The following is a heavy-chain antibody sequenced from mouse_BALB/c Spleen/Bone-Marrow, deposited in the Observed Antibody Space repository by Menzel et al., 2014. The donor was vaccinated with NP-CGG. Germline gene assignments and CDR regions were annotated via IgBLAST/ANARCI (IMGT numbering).Heavy chain of an antibody. CDR3: TRGRTWDFDY. CDR2: INPSNGGT. V-gene: IGHV1S81*02. CDR1: GYTFTSYY. Sequence: QVQLQQSGAELVKPGASAELSCKASGYTFTSYYMYWVKQRPGQGLEWIGEINPSNGGTNFNEKFKSRATLTVDKSSSTAYMQLSSLTSEDSAVYYCTRGRTWDFDYWGQGTTLTVSS. D-gene: IGHD4-1*01. J-gene: IGHJ2*01.